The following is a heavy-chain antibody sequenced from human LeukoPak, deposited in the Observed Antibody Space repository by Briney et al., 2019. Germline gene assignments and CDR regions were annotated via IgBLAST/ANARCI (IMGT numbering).Heavy chain of an antibody. CDR1: GYTFTSYY. D-gene: IGHD1-26*01. Sequence: ASVKVSCKASGYTFTSYYMHWVRQAPGQGLEWMGIINPSGGSTSYAQKFQGRVTMTRDMSTSTVYMELSSLRSEDTAVYYCARDGSSVGGSYYFDYWGQGTLVTVSS. CDR3: ARDGSSVGGSYYFDY. V-gene: IGHV1-46*01. J-gene: IGHJ4*02. CDR2: INPSGGST.